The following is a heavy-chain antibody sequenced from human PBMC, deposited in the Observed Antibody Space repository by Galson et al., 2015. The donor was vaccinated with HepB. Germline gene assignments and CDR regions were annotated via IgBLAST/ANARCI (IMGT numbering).Heavy chain of an antibody. CDR1: GYTFTSYG. V-gene: IGHV1-18*04. D-gene: IGHD2-21*02. CDR2: ISAYNGNT. J-gene: IGHJ4*02. Sequence: SVKVSCKASGYTFTSYGISWVRQAPGQGLEWMGWISAYNGNTNYAQKLQGRVTMTTDTSTSTAYMELRSLRSDDTAAYYCARVLVVTAFSTHRGDSDYWGQGTLVTVSS. CDR3: ARVLVVTAFSTHRGDSDY.